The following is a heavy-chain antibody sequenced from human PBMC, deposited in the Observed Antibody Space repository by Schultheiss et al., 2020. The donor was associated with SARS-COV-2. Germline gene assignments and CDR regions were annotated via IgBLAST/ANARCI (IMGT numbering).Heavy chain of an antibody. J-gene: IGHJ4*02. CDR3: ATGFLRVGAD. Sequence: ASVKVSCKASGYTFTSYGVSWVRQAPGQGLEWMGRINPNTRGTNYAQEFQGRVIMTRNTSINTAYMELSGLRSDDTAVYYCATGFLRVGADWGQGTLVTVAS. D-gene: IGHD1-26*01. CDR2: INPNTRGT. CDR1: GYTFTSYG. V-gene: IGHV1-8*02.